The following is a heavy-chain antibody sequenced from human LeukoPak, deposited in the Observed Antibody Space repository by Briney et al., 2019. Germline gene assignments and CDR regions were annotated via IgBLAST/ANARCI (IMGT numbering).Heavy chain of an antibody. Sequence: ASVKVSCKASGYTFTGYYMHWVRQAPGQGLEWMGWINPNSGNTGYAQKFQGRVTITRNTSISTAYMELSSLRSEDTAVYYCARVGRWLDAFDIWGQGTMVTVSS. V-gene: IGHV1-8*03. CDR1: GYTFTGYY. CDR3: ARVGRWLDAFDI. CDR2: INPNSGNT. J-gene: IGHJ3*02. D-gene: IGHD4-23*01.